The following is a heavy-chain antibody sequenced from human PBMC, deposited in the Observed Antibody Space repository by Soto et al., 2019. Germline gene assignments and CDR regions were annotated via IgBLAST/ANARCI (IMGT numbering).Heavy chain of an antibody. J-gene: IGHJ5*02. Sequence: PSETLSLTCTVSGGSISSYYWSWIRQPPGRGLEWIGYIYHSGSTYYNPSLKSRVTISVDRSKNQFSLKLSSVTAADTAVYYCARGAYDFWSGYANWFDPWGQGTLVTVSS. V-gene: IGHV4-59*01. CDR1: GGSISSYY. D-gene: IGHD3-3*01. CDR2: IYHSGST. CDR3: ARGAYDFWSGYANWFDP.